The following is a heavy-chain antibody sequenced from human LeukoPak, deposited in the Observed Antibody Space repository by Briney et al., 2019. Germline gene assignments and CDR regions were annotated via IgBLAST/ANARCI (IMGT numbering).Heavy chain of an antibody. Sequence: GGSLRLSCAASGFTFSSYGMSWVRQAPGKGLEWVSAISGSGGSTYYADSVKGRFTISRDNSKNTLYLQMNSLRAEDTAVYYCAKTRSSGYYSRWDYFDYWGQGTLVTVSS. CDR2: ISGSGGST. CDR3: AKTRSSGYYSRWDYFDY. V-gene: IGHV3-23*01. D-gene: IGHD3-22*01. CDR1: GFTFSSYG. J-gene: IGHJ4*02.